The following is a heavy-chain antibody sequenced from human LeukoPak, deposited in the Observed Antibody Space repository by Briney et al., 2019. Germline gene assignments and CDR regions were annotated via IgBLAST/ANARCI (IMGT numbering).Heavy chain of an antibody. J-gene: IGHJ4*02. D-gene: IGHD1-1*01. CDR2: ISSSSSYI. Sequence: GSLXLXCAASGFTFSSYSMNWVRQAPGKGLEWVSSISSSSSYIYYADSVKGRFTISRDNAKNSLYMQMNSLRAEDTAVYYXARDQGVERHFDYWGQGTLVTVSS. V-gene: IGHV3-21*01. CDR1: GFTFSSYS. CDR3: ARDQGVERHFDY.